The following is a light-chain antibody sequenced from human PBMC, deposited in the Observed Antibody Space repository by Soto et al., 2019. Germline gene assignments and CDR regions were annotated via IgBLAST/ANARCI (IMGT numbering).Light chain of an antibody. CDR1: PSVSTSY. Sequence: EIVLTQSPGTLSLSPGERATLFCRASPSVSTSYLAWYQQKPGQAPRLLIYGASSRATGIPDRFSGSGSGTDFTLTISRLEPEDFAVYYCQQYGSSSPWTFGQGTKVEIK. J-gene: IGKJ1*01. CDR3: QQYGSSSPWT. V-gene: IGKV3-20*01. CDR2: GAS.